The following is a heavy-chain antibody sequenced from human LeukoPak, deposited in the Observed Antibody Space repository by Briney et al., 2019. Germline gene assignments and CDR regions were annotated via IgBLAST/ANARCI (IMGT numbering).Heavy chain of an antibody. V-gene: IGHV3-21*01. J-gene: IGHJ4*02. CDR3: ARDRRGDYYDSSGTEYYFDY. CDR2: ISSSSSYI. Sequence: GGSLRLSCEASGFTFNTYSMNWARQAPGKGLEWVSSISSSSSYIYYADSVKGRFTISRDNAKNSLYLQMNSLRAEDTAVYYCARDRRGDYYDSSGTEYYFDYWGQGTLVTVSS. CDR1: GFTFNTYS. D-gene: IGHD3-22*01.